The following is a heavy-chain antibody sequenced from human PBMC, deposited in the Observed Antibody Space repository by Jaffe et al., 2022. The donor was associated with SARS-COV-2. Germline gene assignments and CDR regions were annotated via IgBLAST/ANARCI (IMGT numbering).Heavy chain of an antibody. J-gene: IGHJ3*02. V-gene: IGHV4-59*01. CDR1: GGSISSYY. CDR3: ARDKDYYDSSGYYDGVWAFDI. D-gene: IGHD3-22*01. CDR2: IYYSGST. Sequence: QVQLQESGPGLVKPSETLSLTCTVSGGSISSYYWSWIRQPPGKGLEWIGYIYYSGSTNYNPSLKSRVTISVDTSKNQFSLKLSSVTAADTAVYYCARDKDYYDSSGYYDGVWAFDIWGQGTMVTVSS.